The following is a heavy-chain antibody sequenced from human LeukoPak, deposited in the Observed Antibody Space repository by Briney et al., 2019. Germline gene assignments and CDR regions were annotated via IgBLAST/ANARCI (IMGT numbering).Heavy chain of an antibody. V-gene: IGHV4-61*02. CDR2: IYTSEST. D-gene: IGHD3-3*01. CDR1: GGSISSGSYY. Sequence: PSETLSLTCTVSGGSISSGSYYWSWIRQLAGKGLEWIGRIYTSESTNYNPSLKSRVTISVDTSKNQFSLKLSSVTAADTAVYYCARVVSDFWSGDQYYYYYMDVWGKGTTVTVSS. CDR3: ARVVSDFWSGDQYYYYYMDV. J-gene: IGHJ6*03.